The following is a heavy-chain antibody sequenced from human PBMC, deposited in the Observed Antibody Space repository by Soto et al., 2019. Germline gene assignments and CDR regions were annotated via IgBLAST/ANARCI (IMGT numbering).Heavy chain of an antibody. J-gene: IGHJ4*02. CDR3: ASDRSGSKIDQ. D-gene: IGHD3-22*01. Sequence: QVQLQESGPELVKPSQTLTLTCTVSGGSISRGGHYWTWIRQLPGKGLEWIGFIYYSGTTFYNPALQSRVSTSVDTSKNHCSLRLSAVTAADTAVYICASDRSGSKIDQWGQGTLVTVSS. V-gene: IGHV4-31*03. CDR2: IYYSGTT. CDR1: GGSISRGGHY.